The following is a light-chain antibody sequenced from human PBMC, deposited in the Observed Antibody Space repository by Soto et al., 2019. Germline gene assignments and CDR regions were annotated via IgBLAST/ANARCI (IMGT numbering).Light chain of an antibody. CDR2: EVS. J-gene: IGLJ1*01. CDR1: SSDVGTYNL. CDR3: CSYAGSSAFYV. Sequence: QSVLTQPASVSASPGQSITISCTGSSSDVGTYNLVSWYQQHPGKAPKLMIYEVSKRPSGISNRFSGSKSGNTASLTISGLQAEDEADYYCCSYAGSSAFYVFGSGTKVTV. V-gene: IGLV2-23*02.